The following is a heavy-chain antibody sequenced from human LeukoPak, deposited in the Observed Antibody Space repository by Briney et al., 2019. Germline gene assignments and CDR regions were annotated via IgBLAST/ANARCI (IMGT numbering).Heavy chain of an antibody. CDR1: GGSLSSYY. CDR2: IYTSGCT. CDR3: AREVDYYDSRGDAFDI. J-gene: IGHJ3*02. D-gene: IGHD3-22*01. V-gene: IGHV4-4*07. Sequence: SETPSLTCTVSGGSLSSYYWRWIGQPAGKGLEGIGRIYTSGCTNYNPPLTSRDTMSVDTCKNQFPLKLSSVTAADTALYYCAREVDYYDSRGDAFDIWGQGTMVTVSS.